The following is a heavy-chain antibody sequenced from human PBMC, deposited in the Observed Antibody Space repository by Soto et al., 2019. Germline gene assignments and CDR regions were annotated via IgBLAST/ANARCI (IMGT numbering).Heavy chain of an antibody. CDR3: ARSYYDILTGYSLGY. Sequence: SETLSLTCTVSGGSISSYYWIWIRQPPGKGLEWIGYIYYSGSTNYNPSLKSRVTISVDTSKNQFSLKLSSVTAADTAVYYCARSYYDILTGYSLGYWGQGTPVTVSS. CDR1: GGSISSYY. CDR2: IYYSGST. V-gene: IGHV4-59*01. J-gene: IGHJ4*02. D-gene: IGHD3-9*01.